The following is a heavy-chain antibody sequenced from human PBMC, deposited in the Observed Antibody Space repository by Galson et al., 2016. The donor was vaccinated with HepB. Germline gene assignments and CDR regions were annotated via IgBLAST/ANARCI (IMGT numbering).Heavy chain of an antibody. CDR2: ISYDGRDK. Sequence: SLRLSCAASGFTFSNYGMHWVRQAPGKGLEWVAVISYDGRDKDYRDSMKGRFTISRDNSKNTLYLQMNSLRGEDTAVYYCAKDQREQWLVLGLTDYWGQGTLVTVSS. J-gene: IGHJ4*02. CDR3: AKDQREQWLVLGLTDY. D-gene: IGHD6-19*01. CDR1: GFTFSNYG. V-gene: IGHV3-30*18.